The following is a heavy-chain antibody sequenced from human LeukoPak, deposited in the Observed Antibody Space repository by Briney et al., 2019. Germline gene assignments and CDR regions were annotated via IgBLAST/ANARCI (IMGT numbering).Heavy chain of an antibody. V-gene: IGHV3-23*01. CDR3: AKKALWFGELLYYYYYMDV. Sequence: EPGGSLRLSCAASGFTFSSCWMSWVRQAPGKGLEWVSAISGSGGSTYYAGSVKGRFTISRDNSKNTLYLQMNSLRAEDTAVYYCAKKALWFGELLYYYYYMDVWGKGTTVTISS. CDR2: ISGSGGST. J-gene: IGHJ6*03. CDR1: GFTFSSCW. D-gene: IGHD3-10*01.